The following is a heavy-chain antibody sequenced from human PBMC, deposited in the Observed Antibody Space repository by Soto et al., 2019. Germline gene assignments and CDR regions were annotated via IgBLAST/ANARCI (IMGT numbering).Heavy chain of an antibody. CDR3: AWIRHNVGWFDP. CDR2: IFSNDEK. CDR1: GFSLSNARMG. Sequence: SGPTLVNPTETLTLTCPVSGFSLSNARMGVSWIRQPPGKALEWLAHIFSNDEKSYSTSLKSRLTISKDTSKSQVVLTMTNMDPVDTATYYCAWIRHNVGWFDPWGQGTLVTVSS. V-gene: IGHV2-26*01. J-gene: IGHJ5*02.